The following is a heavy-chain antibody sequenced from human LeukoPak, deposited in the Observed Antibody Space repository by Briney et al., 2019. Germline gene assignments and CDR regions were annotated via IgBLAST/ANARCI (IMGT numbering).Heavy chain of an antibody. D-gene: IGHD3-22*01. CDR1: GFTFSSYA. CDR3: VYQWLLGGAFDI. Sequence: GGSLRLSCAASGFTFSSYAMHWVRQAPGKGLEWVAVISYDGSNKYYADSVKGRFTISRDNSKKTLYLQMNSLRAEDTAVYYCVYQWLLGGAFDIWGQGTMVTVSS. J-gene: IGHJ3*02. CDR2: ISYDGSNK. V-gene: IGHV3-30-3*01.